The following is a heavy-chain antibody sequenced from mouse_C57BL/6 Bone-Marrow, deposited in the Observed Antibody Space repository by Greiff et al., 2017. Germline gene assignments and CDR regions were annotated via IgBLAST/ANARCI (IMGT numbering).Heavy chain of an antibody. CDR3: ARGYAMDY. CDR2: IYPGGGYT. V-gene: IGHV1-4*01. J-gene: IGHJ4*01. Sequence: VQLQQSGPELARPGASVKISCKASGYTFTSSTMNWVKQRPGQGLEWIGCIYPGGGYTTYNRKFKDKATLTADKSSSPAYMHLSILTSEDSAVYYCARGYAMDYWGQGTSVTVSS. CDR1: GYTFTSST.